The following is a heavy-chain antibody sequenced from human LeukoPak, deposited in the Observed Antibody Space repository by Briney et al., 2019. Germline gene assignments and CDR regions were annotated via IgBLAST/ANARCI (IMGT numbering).Heavy chain of an antibody. J-gene: IGHJ4*02. D-gene: IGHD6-13*01. CDR3: ATVSSSWYPEGY. V-gene: IGHV3-23*01. CDR1: ESTFSSYA. Sequence: QPGGSLRLSCAASESTFSSYAMSWVRQAPGKGLEWVSAISGSGGSTYYADSVKGRFTISRDNSKNTLYLQMNSLRAEDTAVYYCATVSSSWYPEGYWGQGTLVTVSS. CDR2: ISGSGGST.